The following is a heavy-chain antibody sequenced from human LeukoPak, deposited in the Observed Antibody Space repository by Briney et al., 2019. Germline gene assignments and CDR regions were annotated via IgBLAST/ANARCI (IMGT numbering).Heavy chain of an antibody. CDR2: INHSGST. CDR3: ARDQVDSYDSSGYYAWFDP. CDR1: GGSISSDVYF. Sequence: PSQTLSLTCAVSGGSISSDVYFWSWIRQPPGKGLEWIGNINHSGSTYYNPSFRSRVTISIDRSKNQVSLMLRSVTAADTAMYYCARDQVDSYDSSGYYAWFDPWGQGTLVIVSS. J-gene: IGHJ5*02. V-gene: IGHV4-30-2*01. D-gene: IGHD3-22*01.